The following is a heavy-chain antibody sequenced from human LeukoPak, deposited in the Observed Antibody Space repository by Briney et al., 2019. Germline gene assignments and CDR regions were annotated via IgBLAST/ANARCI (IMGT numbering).Heavy chain of an antibody. CDR3: ARDGGVATSYSRYYYMDV. J-gene: IGHJ6*03. CDR2: IIPIFGTA. D-gene: IGHD2-15*01. V-gene: IGHV1-69*13. Sequence: SVKVSCKASGGTFSSYAISWVRQAPGQGLEWVGGIIPIFGTANYAQKFQGRVTITADESTSTAYMELSSLRSEDTAVYYCARDGGVATSYSRYYYMDVWGKGTTVTISS. CDR1: GGTFSSYA.